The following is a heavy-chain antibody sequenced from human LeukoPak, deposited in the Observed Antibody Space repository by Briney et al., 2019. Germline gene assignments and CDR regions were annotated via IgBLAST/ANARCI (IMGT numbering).Heavy chain of an antibody. CDR2: INHSGST. D-gene: IGHD3-10*01. J-gene: IGHJ4*02. CDR3: ASRRSITMVRGGHFDY. V-gene: IGHV4-34*01. Sequence: SETLSLTCAVYGGSFSGYYWSWIRQPPGKGLEWIGEINHSGSTNYNPSLKSRVTMSVDTSKNQFSLKLSSVTAADTAVYYCASRRSITMVRGGHFDYWGQGTLVTVSS. CDR1: GGSFSGYY.